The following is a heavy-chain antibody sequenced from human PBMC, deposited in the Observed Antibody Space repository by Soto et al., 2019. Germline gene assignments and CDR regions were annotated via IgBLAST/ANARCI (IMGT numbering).Heavy chain of an antibody. CDR2: VSTSGNV. J-gene: IGHJ4*02. D-gene: IGHD3-3*01. CDR3: ARDNNDFWSLYPLAFDY. V-gene: IGHV4-4*07. Sequence: LSVTCTVSGGSLTKYYWSWIRQPAGKGLEWIGRVSTSGNVVSKASLRSRLTMSVDTSKNQFSLRLTSVTAADTAVYYCARDNNDFWSLYPLAFDYWGQGALGTVS. CDR1: GGSLTKYY.